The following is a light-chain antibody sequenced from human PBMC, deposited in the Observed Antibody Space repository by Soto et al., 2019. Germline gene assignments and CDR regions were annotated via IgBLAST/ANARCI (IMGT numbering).Light chain of an antibody. CDR1: SSNIGTYS. CDR2: SDN. V-gene: IGLV1-44*01. J-gene: IGLJ1*01. CDR3: AAWDDSLYGCV. Sequence: QSVLTQPPSASGTPGQRVTISCSGSSSNIGTYSVSWYQHFPGTAPRLLIYSDNQRPSGVPDRFSASKSGASASLAISGLQSEDEADFYCAAWDDSLYGCVFGTGTQLTVL.